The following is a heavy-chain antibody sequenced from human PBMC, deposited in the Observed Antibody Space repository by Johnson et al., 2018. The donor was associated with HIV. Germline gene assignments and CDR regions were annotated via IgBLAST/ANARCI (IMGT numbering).Heavy chain of an antibody. CDR2: ISYDGGDK. CDR1: GFTFSSYA. Sequence: QVQLVESGGGVVQPGRSLRLSCAASGFTFSSYAMHWVRQAPAKGLEWVAIISYDGGDKDYADSVKGRFTISRDNSENTAYLQMNGLTVEDTAMYYCGRDYDYDNSDQSGIDVFDVWGQGTKVTVSS. V-gene: IGHV3-30*04. J-gene: IGHJ3*01. CDR3: GRDYDYDNSDQSGIDVFDV. D-gene: IGHD3-22*01.